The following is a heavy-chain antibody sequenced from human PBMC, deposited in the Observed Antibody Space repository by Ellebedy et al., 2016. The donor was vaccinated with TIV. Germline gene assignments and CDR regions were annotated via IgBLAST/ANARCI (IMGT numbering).Heavy chain of an antibody. Sequence: SETLSLXCTVSDDSIRSYYWSWIRQPPGKGLEYIGYISNTGNTNYTSSLKSRVTMSIDTSKSQFSLKLRSVTAADTAVYYCARGRQSDDSSAYYLDSWGQGTRVIVSS. CDR3: ARGRQSDDSSAYYLDS. V-gene: IGHV4-59*01. J-gene: IGHJ5*01. CDR1: DDSIRSYY. CDR2: ISNTGNT. D-gene: IGHD3-22*01.